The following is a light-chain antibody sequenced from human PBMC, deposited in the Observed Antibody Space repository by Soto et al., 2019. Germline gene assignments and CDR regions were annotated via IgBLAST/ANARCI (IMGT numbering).Light chain of an antibody. CDR2: GAS. V-gene: IGKV1-39*01. Sequence: DIQMTQSPSSLSASVGDRVAITCQASQDISNYLNWYQQTPGKAPKLLIFGASNLHIGVPSRFSGSGSGTEFTLTINNLQREDFATYYCQESFFTLGTFGRGTKVDIK. J-gene: IGKJ1*01. CDR1: QDISNY. CDR3: QESFFTLGT.